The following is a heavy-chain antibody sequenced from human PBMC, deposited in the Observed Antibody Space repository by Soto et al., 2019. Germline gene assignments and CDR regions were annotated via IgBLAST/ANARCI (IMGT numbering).Heavy chain of an antibody. J-gene: IGHJ5*02. V-gene: IGHV4-31*03. Sequence: SETLSLTCTVSGGSISSGGYYWSWIRQHPGKGLEWIGYIYYSGSTYYNPSLKSRVTISVDTSKNQFSLKLSSVTAADTAVYYCARVRVQRKRGVVVVAARFDPWGQGTLVTVSS. CDR2: IYYSGST. D-gene: IGHD2-15*01. CDR1: GGSISSGGYY. CDR3: ARVRVQRKRGVVVVAARFDP.